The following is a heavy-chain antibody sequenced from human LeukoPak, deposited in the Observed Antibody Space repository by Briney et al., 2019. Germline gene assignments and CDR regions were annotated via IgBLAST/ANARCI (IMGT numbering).Heavy chain of an antibody. Sequence: AGGSLRLSCAASGFTFYDYGMHWVRQAPGKGLEWVSGISWNSGTIYYADSVKGRFTISRDDAKNSLYLQMNSLRPEDTALYYFAKRSAAGTVGYFDYWGQGTLVTVSS. CDR3: AKRSAAGTVGYFDY. J-gene: IGHJ4*02. V-gene: IGHV3-9*01. D-gene: IGHD6-13*01. CDR2: ISWNSGTI. CDR1: GFTFYDYG.